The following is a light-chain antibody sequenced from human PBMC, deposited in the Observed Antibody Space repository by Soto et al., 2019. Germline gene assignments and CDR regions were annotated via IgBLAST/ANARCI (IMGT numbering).Light chain of an antibody. CDR1: QGISRY. CDR3: QSSYEAQFT. CDR2: GVS. Sequence: DIQLTQSPSSLAASVGDEVTITCRASQGISRYLTWYQQKPGRAPTLLIYGVSTLQSGVPSKFSGGGSGTDFNLTISSLQLEDFATYYGQSSYEAQFTFGGGTRVGIK. V-gene: IGKV1-39*01. J-gene: IGKJ4*01.